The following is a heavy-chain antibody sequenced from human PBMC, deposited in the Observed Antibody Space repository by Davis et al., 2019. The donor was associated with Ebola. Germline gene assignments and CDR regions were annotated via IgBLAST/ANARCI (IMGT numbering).Heavy chain of an antibody. CDR3: TRGHGGSGTYHHLA. Sequence: GESLKISCAASGFTVSRNYMSWVRQAPGKGLQWVSVLYSGGNTYYADSVKGRFTISRDDSKNTLFLQMNSLRAEDTAFYYCTRGHGGSGTYHHLAWGQGTLVIVSS. V-gene: IGHV3-53*01. CDR1: GFTVSRNY. D-gene: IGHD3-10*01. J-gene: IGHJ5*02. CDR2: LYSGGNT.